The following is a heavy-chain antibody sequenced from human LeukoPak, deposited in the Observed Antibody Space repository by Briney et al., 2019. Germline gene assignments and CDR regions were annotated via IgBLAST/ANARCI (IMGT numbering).Heavy chain of an antibody. CDR2: ISAYNGNT. V-gene: IGHV1-18*01. D-gene: IGHD3-22*01. Sequence: ASVKVSCKASGYTFTSYGISWVRQATGHGLEWMGWISAYNGNTNYAQKLQGRVTMTTDTPTSTAYMELRSLRSDDTAVYYCARDPYYYDSSGYYPYWYFDLWGRGTLITVSS. CDR3: ARDPYYYDSSGYYPYWYFDL. J-gene: IGHJ2*01. CDR1: GYTFTSYG.